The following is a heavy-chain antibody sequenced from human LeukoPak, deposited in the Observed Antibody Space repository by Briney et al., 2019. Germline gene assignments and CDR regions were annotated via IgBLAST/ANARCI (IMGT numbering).Heavy chain of an antibody. D-gene: IGHD2-2*02. CDR2: FSAYNGNT. CDR1: GYTFTSYG. CDR3: ARAQYCSSTSCYTSEYFQH. V-gene: IGHV1-18*01. Sequence: ASVKVSCKASGYTFTSYGTSWVRQAPGQGLDWMGWFSAYNGNTNYAQKLQGRVTMTTDTSTSTAYMELRSLRSDDTAVYYCARAQYCSSTSCYTSEYFQHWGQGTLVTVSS. J-gene: IGHJ1*01.